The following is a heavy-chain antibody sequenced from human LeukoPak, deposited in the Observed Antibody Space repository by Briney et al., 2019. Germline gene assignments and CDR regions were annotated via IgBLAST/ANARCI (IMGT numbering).Heavy chain of an antibody. J-gene: IGHJ4*02. CDR2: ISSSGSTI. V-gene: IGHV3-11*01. Sequence: SGGPLKLSCAASGFPSSDYNMSWIRQAQGKGLEWVQYISSSGSTIYYADSVKGRFTIFRDNAKNSLYLQMNSLRAEDTAVYYCARVGYSSGWLPPASLDYWGQGTLVTVSS. CDR3: ARVGYSSGWLPPASLDY. D-gene: IGHD6-19*01. CDR1: GFPSSDYN.